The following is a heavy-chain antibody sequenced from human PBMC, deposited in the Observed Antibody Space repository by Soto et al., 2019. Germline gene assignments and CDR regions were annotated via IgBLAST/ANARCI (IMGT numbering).Heavy chain of an antibody. J-gene: IGHJ4*02. V-gene: IGHV4-4*02. CDR3: TKNSAYALDY. Sequence: QVQLQESGPGLVKPSGTLSLSCAVSRGSVSNNNWWSWVRQSPGNGLEWIGEIHHSGGTSYNTSLESRATLSVDKSKNELSLRLNYVTAADTAVYYCTKNSAYALDYWGLGILVTVSS. CDR1: RGSVSNNNW. D-gene: IGHD5-12*01. CDR2: IHHSGGT.